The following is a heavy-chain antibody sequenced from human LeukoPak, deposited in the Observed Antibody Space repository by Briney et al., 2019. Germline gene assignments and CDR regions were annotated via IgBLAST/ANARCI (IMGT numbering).Heavy chain of an antibody. CDR3: VRALKGVRRRLGGTTTFEDYYYMDV. CDR2: TYYSSKWYK. Sequence: SQTLSLTCAISGDSVSSDSAAWNWIRQSPSRGLEWLGRTYYSSKWYKDYAVSVKSRITLNPDTSKNQFSLLLNSVTPEDTAVYYCVRALKGVRRRLGGTTTFEDYYYMDVWGKGTTVTISS. V-gene: IGHV6-1*01. J-gene: IGHJ6*03. CDR1: GDSVSSDSAA. D-gene: IGHD1-26*01.